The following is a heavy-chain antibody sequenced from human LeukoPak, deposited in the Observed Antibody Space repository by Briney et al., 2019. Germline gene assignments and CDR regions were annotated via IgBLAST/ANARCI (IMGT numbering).Heavy chain of an antibody. Sequence: SATLSLTCAVYGGSFSGYYWSWIRQPPGKGLEWIGEINHSGSTNYNPSLKSRVTISVDTSKNQFSLKLTSVTAADAAVYFCARGSGWFGYWGQGTLVTVSS. CDR3: ARGSGWFGY. D-gene: IGHD6-19*01. V-gene: IGHV4-34*01. J-gene: IGHJ4*02. CDR1: GGSFSGYY. CDR2: INHSGST.